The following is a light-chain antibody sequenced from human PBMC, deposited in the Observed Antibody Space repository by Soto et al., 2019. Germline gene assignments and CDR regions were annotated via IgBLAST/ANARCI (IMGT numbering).Light chain of an antibody. CDR3: QQYNNWPHT. J-gene: IGKJ1*01. V-gene: IGKV3-15*01. CDR2: GAS. CDR1: QTINNN. Sequence: VMTQAPATLSVSPGERATLSCRASQTINNNVAWYQLKDGQVPRLVIYGASTRATDIPARFSGSGSGTEFTLTISSLQSEDFAEHHCQQYNNWPHTFGQGTEVEIK.